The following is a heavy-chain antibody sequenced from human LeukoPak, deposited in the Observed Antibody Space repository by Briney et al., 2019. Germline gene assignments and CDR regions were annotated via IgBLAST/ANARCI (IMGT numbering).Heavy chain of an antibody. J-gene: IGHJ4*02. CDR3: AYTNNLKY. D-gene: IGHD3-16*01. Sequence: GGSLRLSCAASGFTFGGHWMNWVRQAPGRGLEWVANIKYDGSEKYYVDSVKGRFTISRDDAKNSLSLQMNSVRAEDTAVYYCAYTNNLKYWGQGTLVTVST. V-gene: IGHV3-7*01. CDR1: GFTFGGHW. CDR2: IKYDGSEK.